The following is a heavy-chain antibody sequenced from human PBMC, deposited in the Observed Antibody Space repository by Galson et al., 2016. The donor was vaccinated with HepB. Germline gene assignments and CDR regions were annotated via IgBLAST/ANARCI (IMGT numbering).Heavy chain of an antibody. CDR3: ARDGIPSPQDIGGRLPPPYYYGMDV. CDR2: IWYDGNKK. J-gene: IGHJ6*02. Sequence: SLRLSCAASGFTFSNYGMHWVRQAPSKGLEWVALIWYDGNKKYYAESVKGRLTISRDNSKNTLDLQMNSLRAEDTAVYYCARDGIPSPQDIGGRLPPPYYYGMDVWGQGTAVTVSS. V-gene: IGHV3-33*01. D-gene: IGHD6-6*01. CDR1: GFTFSNYG.